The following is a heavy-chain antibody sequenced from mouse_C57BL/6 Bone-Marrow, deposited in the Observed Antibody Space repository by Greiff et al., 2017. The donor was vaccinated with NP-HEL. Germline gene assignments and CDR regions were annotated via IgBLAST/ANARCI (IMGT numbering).Heavy chain of an antibody. D-gene: IGHD6-2*01. V-gene: IGHV5-17*01. Sequence: VMLVESGGGLVKPGGSLKLSCAASGFTFSDYGMHWVRQAPEKGLEWVAYISSGSSTIYYADTVKGRFTISRDNAKNTLFLQVTSLRSTATSMYSFARRLPSSALAYWGQGPSVTVSS. CDR1: GFTFSDYG. CDR3: ARRLPSSALAY. CDR2: ISSGSSTI. J-gene: IGHJ4*01.